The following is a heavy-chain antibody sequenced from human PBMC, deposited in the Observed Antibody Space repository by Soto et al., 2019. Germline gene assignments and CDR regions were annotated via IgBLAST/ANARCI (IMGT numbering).Heavy chain of an antibody. CDR3: AQDRRVMITFGGLVVDS. V-gene: IGHV3-30*18. Sequence: PGGSLRLSCVASGFTFNNYAIHWVRQAPGKGLEWVAVISYDGSQRFYLDSVKGRFIISRDNSKNTVYLQMSSLRVEDSAVFYCAQDRRVMITFGGLVVDSWGQGTLVTVSS. D-gene: IGHD3-16*01. J-gene: IGHJ5*01. CDR2: ISYDGSQR. CDR1: GFTFNNYA.